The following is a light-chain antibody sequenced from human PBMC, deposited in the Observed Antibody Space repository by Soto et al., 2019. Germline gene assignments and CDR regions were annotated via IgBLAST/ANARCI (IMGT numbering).Light chain of an antibody. J-gene: IGKJ1*01. CDR3: HQCFNTPWT. CDR2: WAS. V-gene: IGKV4-1*01. Sequence: DIVMTQSPDSLAVSLGERATINCKSSQSLFYSSNNKDYLAWYQQKPGQPPRLLIYWASTRESGVPERFSGSGSGTDFTLTVSSLQAEDVAVYYCHQCFNTPWTFGQGTTVEIK. CDR1: QSLFYSSNNKDY.